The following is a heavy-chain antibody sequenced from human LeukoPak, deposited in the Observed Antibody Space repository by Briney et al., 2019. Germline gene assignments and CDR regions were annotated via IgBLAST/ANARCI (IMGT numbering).Heavy chain of an antibody. CDR1: GFTFSSYS. Sequence: GGSLRLSCAASGFTFSSYSMNWVRQAPGKGLEWVSYISSSGSTIYYADSVKGRFTISRDNAKNSLYLQMNSLRAEDTAVYYCARDLSVAYCGGDCYSFLDYWGQGTLVTVSS. CDR3: ARDLSVAYCGGDCYSFLDY. V-gene: IGHV3-48*01. J-gene: IGHJ4*02. CDR2: ISSSGSTI. D-gene: IGHD2-21*01.